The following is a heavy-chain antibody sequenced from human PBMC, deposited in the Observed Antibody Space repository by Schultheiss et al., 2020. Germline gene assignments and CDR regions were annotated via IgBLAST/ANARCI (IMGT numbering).Heavy chain of an antibody. D-gene: IGHD3-9*01. CDR2: INHSGST. Sequence: SETLSLTCTVSGGSISSGGYYWSWIRQHPGKGLEWIGEINHSGSTNYNPSLKSRVTISVDTSKNQFSLKLSSVTAADPAVYYCARDPTGRYFDWKYYYYGMDVWGQGTTVTVSS. V-gene: IGHV4-31*03. CDR1: GGSISSGGYY. J-gene: IGHJ6*02. CDR3: ARDPTGRYFDWKYYYYGMDV.